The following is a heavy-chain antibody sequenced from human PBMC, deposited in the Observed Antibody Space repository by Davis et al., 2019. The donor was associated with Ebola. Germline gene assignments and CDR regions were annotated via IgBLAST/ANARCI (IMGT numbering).Heavy chain of an antibody. Sequence: SETLSLTCAVYGGSFSGYYWSWIRQPPGKGLEWIGEINHSGSTNYNPSLKSRVTISVDTSKNQFSLKLSSVTAADTAVYYCARQYSSGWYFGMDVWGQGTTVTVSS. D-gene: IGHD6-19*01. J-gene: IGHJ6*02. V-gene: IGHV4-34*01. CDR2: INHSGST. CDR1: GGSFSGYY. CDR3: ARQYSSGWYFGMDV.